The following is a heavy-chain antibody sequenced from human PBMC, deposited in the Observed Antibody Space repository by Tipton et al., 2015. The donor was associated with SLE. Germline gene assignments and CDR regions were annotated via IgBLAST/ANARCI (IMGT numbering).Heavy chain of an antibody. CDR3: ARDVPGPSDGYYFPYYMDV. D-gene: IGHD3-10*02. V-gene: IGHV4-39*07. J-gene: IGHJ6*03. CDR2: ISYSGIT. CDR1: GGSISSTSCY. Sequence: TLSLTCAVSGGSISSTSCYWVWIRQPPGKGLEWIGSISYSGITYYNPSLKSRLAISIDTSKSQFSLQLSSVTAADTAVYYCARDVPGPSDGYYFPYYMDVWGKGTTVTVSS.